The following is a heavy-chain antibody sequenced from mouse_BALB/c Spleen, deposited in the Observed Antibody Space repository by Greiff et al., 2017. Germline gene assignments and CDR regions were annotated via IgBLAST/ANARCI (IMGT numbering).Heavy chain of an antibody. Sequence: DVKLQESGPGLVKPSQSLSLTCSVTGYSITSGSYWNWIRQFPGNKLEWMGYISYSGSTSYNPSLKSRISITRDTSKNQFFLQLNSVTTEDTATYYCAIYGYDGGMDYWGQGTSVTVSS. CDR1: GYSITSGSY. CDR2: ISYSGST. CDR3: AIYGYDGGMDY. J-gene: IGHJ4*01. D-gene: IGHD2-2*01. V-gene: IGHV3-2*02.